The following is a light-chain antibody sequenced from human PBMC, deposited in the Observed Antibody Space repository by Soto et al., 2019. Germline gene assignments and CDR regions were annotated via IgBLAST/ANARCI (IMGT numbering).Light chain of an antibody. J-gene: IGKJ4*01. CDR1: QGIKNY. CDR2: AAS. V-gene: IGKV1-27*01. Sequence: DIQVTQYPSSLSVSVGDRVTITCRASQGIKNYLAWYQQKPGEIPKLLIYAASTLESGIPPRFSGSGSGTDSTLTINNLQPEDVATYYCQRYYNAPFTFGGGTKVEIK. CDR3: QRYYNAPFT.